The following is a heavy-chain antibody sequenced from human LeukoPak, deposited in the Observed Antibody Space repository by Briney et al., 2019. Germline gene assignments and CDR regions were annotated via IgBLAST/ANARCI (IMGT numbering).Heavy chain of an antibody. Sequence: GRSLRLSCAASGFTFSSYDIHWVRQAPGKGLEWLSYISSGGSTVYYADSVKGRFTISRDNAKNSLYLQMNSLRAEDTAIYYCARETTAVAALDVWGQGTTVTVSS. J-gene: IGHJ6*02. D-gene: IGHD6-19*01. CDR2: ISSGGSTV. CDR3: ARETTAVAALDV. CDR1: GFTFSSYD. V-gene: IGHV3-48*03.